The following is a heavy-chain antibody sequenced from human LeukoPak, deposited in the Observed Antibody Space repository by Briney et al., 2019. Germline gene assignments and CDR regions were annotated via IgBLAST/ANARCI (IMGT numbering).Heavy chain of an antibody. CDR3: ARDANTYCSGGSCYSGFDY. CDR1: GGSISSGDYY. CDR2: IYYSGST. V-gene: IGHV4-30-4*01. Sequence: SQTLSLTCTVSGGSISSGDYYWRWIRQPPGKGLEWIGYIYYSGSTYYNPSLKSRVTTSVGTSKNQFSLKLSSVTAADTAVYYCARDANTYCSGGSCYSGFDYWGQGTLVTVSS. D-gene: IGHD2-15*01. J-gene: IGHJ4*02.